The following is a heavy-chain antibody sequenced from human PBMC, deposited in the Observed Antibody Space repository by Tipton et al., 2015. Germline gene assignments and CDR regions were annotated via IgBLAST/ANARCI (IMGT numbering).Heavy chain of an antibody. D-gene: IGHD5-18*01. CDR2: IYYSATT. CDR1: GDSLSRGTYY. V-gene: IGHV4-31*03. J-gene: IGHJ4*02. Sequence: TLSLTCSVSGDSLSRGTYYWTWIRQHPGKSLEWIGHIYYSATTYYNPSLKSRLTISLDRSKSHFSLQLSSVTAADTAVYYCARSGDTYFDYWGQGTLVTVSS. CDR3: ARSGDTYFDY.